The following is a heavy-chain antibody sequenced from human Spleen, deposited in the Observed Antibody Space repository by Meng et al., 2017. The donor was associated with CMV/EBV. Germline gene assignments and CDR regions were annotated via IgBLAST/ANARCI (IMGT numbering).Heavy chain of an antibody. J-gene: IGHJ6*02. V-gene: IGHV3-11*01. CDR1: GFTFSDYS. CDR2: ISGSGNAI. CDR3: VRGASGYSNYYYYGMDV. D-gene: IGHD3-3*01. Sequence: GGSLRLSCVASGFTFSDYSMTWIRQAPGKGLECVSYISGSGNAIYYADSVKGRFTISRGKAKNSLYLQMNSLRAEDTALYYCVRGASGYSNYYYYGMDVWGQGTTVTVSS.